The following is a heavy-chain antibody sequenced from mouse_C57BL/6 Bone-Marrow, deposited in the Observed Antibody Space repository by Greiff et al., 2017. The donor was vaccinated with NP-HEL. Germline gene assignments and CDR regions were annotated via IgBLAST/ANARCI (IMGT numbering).Heavy chain of an antibody. CDR1: EYEFPSHD. J-gene: IGHJ1*03. D-gene: IGHD2-4*01. Sequence: EVKLMESGGGLVQPGESLKLSCESNEYEFPSHDMSWVRKTPEKRLELVAAINSDGGCTYYPDTMERRFIISRDNTKKTLYLQMSSLRSEHTALYYCARHTMITTGDWYFDVWGTGTTITVSS. V-gene: IGHV5-2*01. CDR3: ARHTMITTGDWYFDV. CDR2: INSDGGCT.